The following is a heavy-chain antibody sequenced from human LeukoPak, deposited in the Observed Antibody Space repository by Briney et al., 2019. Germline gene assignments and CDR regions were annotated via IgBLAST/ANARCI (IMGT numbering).Heavy chain of an antibody. CDR3: ARDKITMIVVVTAGTYGMDV. CDR2: ISSCSSTI. D-gene: IGHD3-22*01. V-gene: IGHV3-48*04. Sequence: GGSLRLSCAASGFTFSKYSMNWVCQAPGKGLGCVSNISSCSSTIYYADSVKGRFTISRDNAKNSLYLQMNSLRAEDTAVYYCARDKITMIVVVTAGTYGMDVWGQGTTVTVSS. CDR1: GFTFSKYS. J-gene: IGHJ6*02.